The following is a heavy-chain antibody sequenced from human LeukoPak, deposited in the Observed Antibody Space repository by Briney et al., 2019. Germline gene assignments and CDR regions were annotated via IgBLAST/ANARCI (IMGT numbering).Heavy chain of an antibody. CDR3: ARESSSGWYSDY. J-gene: IGHJ4*02. D-gene: IGHD6-19*01. Sequence: SETLSLTCAVYGWSFSGYYWGWLRQPPGKGLEGMGEINHGGSTNYNPSLESRVTISVDTSKNQFSLKLSSVTAAVTAVYYCARESSSGWYSDYWGQGTLVTVSS. CDR1: GWSFSGYY. CDR2: INHGGST. V-gene: IGHV4-34*01.